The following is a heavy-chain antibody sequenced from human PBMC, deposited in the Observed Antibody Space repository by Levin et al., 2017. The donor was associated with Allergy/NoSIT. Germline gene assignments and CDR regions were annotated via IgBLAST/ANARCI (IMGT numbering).Heavy chain of an antibody. V-gene: IGHV3-48*02. CDR3: GRGSGSYYMVDY. CDR1: GFTFSRYS. Sequence: LPGGSLRLSCVASGFTFSRYSMNWVRQAPGKGLEWISYINYSGSDKYYADSVKGRFTISRDNARNSLYVEMNSLRDEDTAVYYCGRGSGSYYMVDYWGQGTLVTVSS. CDR2: INYSGSDK. J-gene: IGHJ4*02. D-gene: IGHD5-12*01.